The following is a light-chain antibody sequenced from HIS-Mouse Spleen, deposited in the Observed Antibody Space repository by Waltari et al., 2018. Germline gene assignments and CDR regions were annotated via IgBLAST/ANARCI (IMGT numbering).Light chain of an antibody. J-gene: IGLJ3*02. Sequence: QSALTQPASVSGSPGQSITISCTGTSRHVGSYNLVSWYQQHPGKAPKLMIYDGSKRPSGVSNRFSGSKSGNTASLTISGLQAEDEADYYCCSYAGSSTWVFGGGTKLTVL. CDR2: DGS. CDR3: CSYAGSSTWV. CDR1: SRHVGSYNL. V-gene: IGLV2-23*01.